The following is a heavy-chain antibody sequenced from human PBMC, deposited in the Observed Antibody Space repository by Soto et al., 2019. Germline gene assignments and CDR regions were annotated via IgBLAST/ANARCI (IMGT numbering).Heavy chain of an antibody. CDR2: IYPGDSDT. CDR1: GYSFTSYW. D-gene: IGHD5-12*01. J-gene: IGHJ4*02. CDR3: ARHGKQIDGDDSASDY. Sequence: GESLKISCKGSGYSFTSYWIGWVRQMPGKGLEWMGIIYPGDSDTRYSPSFQGQVTISADKSISTAYLQWSSLKASDTAMYYCARHGKQIDGDDSASDYWGQGPLVTVSS. V-gene: IGHV5-51*01.